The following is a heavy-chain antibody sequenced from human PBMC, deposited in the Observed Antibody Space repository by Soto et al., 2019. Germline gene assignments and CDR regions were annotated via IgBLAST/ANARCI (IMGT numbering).Heavy chain of an antibody. J-gene: IGHJ2*01. CDR2: IYYSGST. Sequence: QVQLQESGPGLVKPSQTLSLTCTVSGGSISSGGYYWSWIRQHPGKGLEWIGYIYYSGSTYYNPSLKRRVTISVDTSKNQFSLKLSSVTAADSAVYYCAREVVGYCSGGSCSAEWYFDLWGRGTLVTVSS. CDR3: AREVVGYCSGGSCSAEWYFDL. V-gene: IGHV4-31*03. CDR1: GGSISSGGYY. D-gene: IGHD2-15*01.